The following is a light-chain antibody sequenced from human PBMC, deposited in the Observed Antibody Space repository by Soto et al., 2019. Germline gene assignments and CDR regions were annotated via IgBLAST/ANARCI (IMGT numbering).Light chain of an antibody. CDR3: QQYNSYPLT. CDR2: DAS. V-gene: IGKV1-5*01. CDR1: QSISSW. J-gene: IGKJ4*01. Sequence: DIQMTQSPSTLSASVGDRVTITCRASQSISSWLAWYQQKPGKAPKLLIYDASSLESGVPSRFSGSGSGTEFTLTISSLQPDDFATYYCQQYNSYPLTFRGGTKVDIK.